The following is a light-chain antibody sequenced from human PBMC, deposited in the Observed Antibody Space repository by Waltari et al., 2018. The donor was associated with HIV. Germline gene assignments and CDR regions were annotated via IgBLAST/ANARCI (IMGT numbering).Light chain of an antibody. J-gene: IGLJ2*01. CDR1: NIGTKS. CDR2: DTS. V-gene: IGLV3-21*02. CDR3: QVWDSTSDLRVV. Sequence: SYVLTQPPSVSVAPGQTARITCGGNNIGTKSVHWYQQKPGQAPVLVVDDTSDRPSERFSGSIAGNPTTLTISTVEAGDEADYYCQVWDSTSDLRVVFGGGTELTVL.